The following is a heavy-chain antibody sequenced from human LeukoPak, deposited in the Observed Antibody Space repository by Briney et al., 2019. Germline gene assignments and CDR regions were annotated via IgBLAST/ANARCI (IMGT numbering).Heavy chain of an antibody. Sequence: GGSLRLSCAASGLTVTSHAMHWVRQAPGRGLEWVATISYDGSDKYYADSVKGRFTISRDNSKSTLYLQMNSLRAEDTALYYCARDRRIAAAGGFDYWGQGTLATVYS. CDR1: GLTVTSHA. CDR2: ISYDGSDK. D-gene: IGHD6-13*01. CDR3: ARDRRIAAAGGFDY. J-gene: IGHJ4*02. V-gene: IGHV3-30*04.